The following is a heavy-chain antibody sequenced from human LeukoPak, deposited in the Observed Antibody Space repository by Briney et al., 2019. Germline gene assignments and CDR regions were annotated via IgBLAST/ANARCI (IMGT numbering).Heavy chain of an antibody. CDR3: ASFDIVVVPAAILGDAFDI. CDR1: GYTFTGYY. Sequence: GASVKVSCKASGYTFTGYYMHWVRQAPGQGLEWMGWINPNSGGTNYAQKFQGRVTMTRDTSISTAYMELSRLRSDDTAVYYCASFDIVVVPAAILGDAFDIWGQGTMVTVSS. CDR2: INPNSGGT. D-gene: IGHD2-2*02. V-gene: IGHV1-2*02. J-gene: IGHJ3*02.